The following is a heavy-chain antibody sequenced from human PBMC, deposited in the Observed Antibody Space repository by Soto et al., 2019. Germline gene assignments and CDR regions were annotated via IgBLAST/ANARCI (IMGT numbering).Heavy chain of an antibody. V-gene: IGHV1-46*03. CDR2: INPSGGGT. CDR1: GYTFTTYY. J-gene: IGHJ4*02. D-gene: IGHD6-13*01. Sequence: QVQLVQSGAEVKKPGASVKVSCKASGYTFTTYYIHWVRQAPGQGLEGMGVINPSGGGTSYAQKFKDRVSMTRDASTTTVYMEVRSLTYEDTALYYCARDHVGAAGYSAFWGQGTLVTVSS. CDR3: ARDHVGAAGYSAF.